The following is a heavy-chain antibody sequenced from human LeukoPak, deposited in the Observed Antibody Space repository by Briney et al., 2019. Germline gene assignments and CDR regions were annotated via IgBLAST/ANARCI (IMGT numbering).Heavy chain of an antibody. Sequence: GASVTLFYTAPGCAFNGKGVDRGGRPLRQKMNRRGWISGYNGNTNYAQNLQGRVSMTTNTSTSTAYMELRSLRSDDTAVYYCARGQWGGNRFDPWGQGTLVTVSS. J-gene: IGHJ5*02. CDR3: ARGQWGGNRFDP. CDR1: GCAFNGKG. D-gene: IGHD1-26*01. V-gene: IGHV1-18*01. CDR2: ISGYNGNT.